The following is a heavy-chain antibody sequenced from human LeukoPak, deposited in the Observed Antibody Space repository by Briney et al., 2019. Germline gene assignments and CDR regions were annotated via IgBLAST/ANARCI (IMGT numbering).Heavy chain of an antibody. V-gene: IGHV3-74*03. CDR3: ARAKYSSRWSLDY. J-gene: IGHJ4*02. Sequence: GGSLRLSCAASGFTFSLYGMHWVRQVPGKGLVWVSRIDSNGGGATYADFVKGRFTTSRDNGNNTMYLQMNSLRAEDTAIYYCARAKYSSRWSLDYWGQGALVTVSS. D-gene: IGHD6-13*01. CDR2: IDSNGGGA. CDR1: GFTFSLYG.